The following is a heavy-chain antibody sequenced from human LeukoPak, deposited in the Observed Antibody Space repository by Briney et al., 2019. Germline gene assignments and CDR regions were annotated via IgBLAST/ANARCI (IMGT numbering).Heavy chain of an antibody. CDR3: ARDGRRPWDRGADTGDYFDY. V-gene: IGHV1-69*05. CDR1: GGTFSSYE. D-gene: IGHD7-27*01. J-gene: IGHJ4*02. Sequence: GSSVKVSCKASGGTFSSYEISWVRQAPGQGLEGMGGIIPMFGTAKYAQKFQGRVTITTDESTSTAYMELSSLRSDDTAVYYSARDGRRPWDRGADTGDYFDYWGQGTLVTVSS. CDR2: IIPMFGTA.